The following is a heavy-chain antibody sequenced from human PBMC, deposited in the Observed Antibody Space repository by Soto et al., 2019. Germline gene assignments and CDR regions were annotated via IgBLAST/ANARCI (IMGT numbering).Heavy chain of an antibody. CDR1: GFTFSSYG. V-gene: IGHV3-33*01. D-gene: IGHD5-18*01. J-gene: IGHJ4*02. CDR3: ARVDLYSYGFGGVDY. Sequence: QVQLVESGGGVVQPGRSLRLSCAASGFTFSSYGMHWVRQAPGKGLEWVAVIWYDGSNKYYADSVKGRFTISRDNSKNTRYLQMNSLRAEDTAVYYCARVDLYSYGFGGVDYWGQGTVVTVSS. CDR2: IWYDGSNK.